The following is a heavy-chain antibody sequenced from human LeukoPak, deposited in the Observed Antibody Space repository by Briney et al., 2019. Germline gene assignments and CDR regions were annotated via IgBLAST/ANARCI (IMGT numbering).Heavy chain of an antibody. CDR2: IKQDGSET. Sequence: GGSLRLSCAASGFTFSSYWMSWVRQAPGKGLEWVANIKQDGSETYYVDSVKGRFTISRDNAKNSLYLQLNSLRAEDTAVYYCAIHRAYDTRDFDYWGQGTLVTVSS. V-gene: IGHV3-7*01. CDR3: AIHRAYDTRDFDY. CDR1: GFTFSSYW. J-gene: IGHJ4*02. D-gene: IGHD1-1*01.